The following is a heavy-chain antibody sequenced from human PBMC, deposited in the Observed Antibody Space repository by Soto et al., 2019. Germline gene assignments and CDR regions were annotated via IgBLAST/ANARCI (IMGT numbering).Heavy chain of an antibody. V-gene: IGHV4-59*01. J-gene: IGHJ6*03. D-gene: IGHD3-3*01. CDR1: GGSISSYY. Sequence: ETLSLTCTVSGGSISSYYWSWIRQPPGKGLEWIGYIYYSGSTNYNPSLKSRVTISVDTSKNQFSLKLSSVTAADTAVYYCARSESYDFWSGYYTVYYYYYMDVWGKGTTVTVSS. CDR2: IYYSGST. CDR3: ARSESYDFWSGYYTVYYYYYMDV.